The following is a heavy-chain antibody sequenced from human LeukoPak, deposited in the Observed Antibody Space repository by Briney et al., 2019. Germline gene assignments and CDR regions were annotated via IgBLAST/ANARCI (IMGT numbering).Heavy chain of an antibody. CDR1: GGSISSYY. J-gene: IGHJ6*03. D-gene: IGHD3-16*01. V-gene: IGHV4-59*01. Sequence: SETLCLTCTVSGGSISSYYWSWIRQPPGKGLKWIGYIYYSGSTSYSACLRSPVTVSVGTSKNQFSLKLSSVTAADTAVYYCARETSQKGAHYMDVWGKGTTVTISS. CDR2: IYYSGST. CDR3: ARETSQKGAHYMDV.